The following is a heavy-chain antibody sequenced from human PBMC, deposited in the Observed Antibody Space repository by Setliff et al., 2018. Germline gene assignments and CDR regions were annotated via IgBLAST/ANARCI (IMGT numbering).Heavy chain of an antibody. CDR3: ARDTRDKYDTSGYYLSFDS. V-gene: IGHV1-69*13. Sequence: SVKVSCKASGGTFRTDGFNWVRQAPGQGLEWMGRIIPVFGTAKYVQKFQGRVTISADESARTAYMELSGLRFEDTAVYYCARDTRDKYDTSGYYLSFDSWGQGALVTVSS. D-gene: IGHD3-22*01. CDR1: GGTFRTDG. CDR2: IIPVFGTA. J-gene: IGHJ4*02.